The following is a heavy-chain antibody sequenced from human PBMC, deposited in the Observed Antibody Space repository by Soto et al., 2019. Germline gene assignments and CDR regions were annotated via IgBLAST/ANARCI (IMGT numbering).Heavy chain of an antibody. J-gene: IGHJ4*02. CDR1: GYTLTELS. D-gene: IGHD3-9*01. Sequence: ASVKVSCKVSGYTLTELSMHWVRQAPGKGLEWMGGFDPEDGETIYAQKFQGRVTMTEDTSTDTAYMELSSLRSEDTAVYYCATIVTRLRYFDWLLTPPSEYYFDYWGQGTLVTVSS. CDR3: ATIVTRLRYFDWLLTPPSEYYFDY. CDR2: FDPEDGET. V-gene: IGHV1-24*01.